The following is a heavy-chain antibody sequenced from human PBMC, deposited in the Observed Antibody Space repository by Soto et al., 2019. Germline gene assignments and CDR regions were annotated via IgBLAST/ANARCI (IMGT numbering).Heavy chain of an antibody. Sequence: GGSLRLSCAASGFTFSSYAMSWVRQAPGKGLEWVSAISGSGGSTYYADSVKGRFTISRDNSKNTLYLQMNSLRAEDTAVYYCAKVGRITIFGVVIGPLDYWGQGTLVTVSS. CDR3: AKVGRITIFGVVIGPLDY. V-gene: IGHV3-23*01. J-gene: IGHJ4*02. CDR1: GFTFSSYA. D-gene: IGHD3-3*01. CDR2: ISGSGGST.